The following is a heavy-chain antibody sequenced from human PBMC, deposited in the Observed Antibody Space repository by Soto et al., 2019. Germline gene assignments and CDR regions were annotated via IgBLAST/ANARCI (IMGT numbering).Heavy chain of an antibody. V-gene: IGHV4-34*01. Sequence: PSETRSLTCAVYGGSFSGYYWSWIRQPPGKGLEWIGEINHSGSTNYNPSLKSRVTISVYTSKNQFSLKLSSVTAADTAVYYCAREGTSYYDFWSGYYPNYYSGREVLGQGTTVNVS. J-gene: IGHJ6*02. CDR3: AREGTSYYDFWSGYYPNYYSGREV. CDR2: INHSGST. D-gene: IGHD3-3*01. CDR1: GGSFSGYY.